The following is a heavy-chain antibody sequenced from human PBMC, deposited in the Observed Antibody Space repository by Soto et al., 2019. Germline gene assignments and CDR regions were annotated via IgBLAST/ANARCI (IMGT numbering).Heavy chain of an antibody. J-gene: IGHJ5*02. CDR3: TTSLTAAPRRFDP. Sequence: EVQLVESGGDLVKPGGSLRLSCAGSGFTFANAWLIWVRQAPGRGLEWVGRIKSKADGGTTEYAAPVKGRFFISREDSENTAFLQMNSLKPDDTAVYYCTTSLTAAPRRFDPWGQGTLVTVSS. CDR2: IKSKADGGTT. CDR1: GFTFANAW. D-gene: IGHD2-21*02. V-gene: IGHV3-15*07.